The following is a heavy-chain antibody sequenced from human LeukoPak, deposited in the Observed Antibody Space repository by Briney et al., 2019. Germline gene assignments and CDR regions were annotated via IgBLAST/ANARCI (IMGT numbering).Heavy chain of an antibody. D-gene: IGHD4-17*01. CDR3: AKGTYSDHPHYMDV. CDR2: ISASGGRT. J-gene: IGHJ6*03. V-gene: IGHV3-23*01. Sequence: GGSLRLSCEASGFTVSNYAMSWVRRAPGKGLEWVSAISASGGRTEYTDSGKGRFTISRDSSKNTLHLQMNSLRVEDTAVYYCAKGTYSDHPHYMDVWGKGTTVTVSS. CDR1: GFTVSNYA.